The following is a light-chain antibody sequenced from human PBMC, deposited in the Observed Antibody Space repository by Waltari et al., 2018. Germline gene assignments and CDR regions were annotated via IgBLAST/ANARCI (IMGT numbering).Light chain of an antibody. CDR3: SSYTSSSTWV. Sequence: QSALTQPASVSGSPGQSITISCTGTSSDVGGYNYDSWYQQHPGKAPKLMMYEVSNRPAGVSNRFSGSKSGNTASLTISGLQAEDEADYYCSSYTSSSTWVFGGGTKLTVL. CDR1: SSDVGGYNY. J-gene: IGLJ3*02. CDR2: EVS. V-gene: IGLV2-14*01.